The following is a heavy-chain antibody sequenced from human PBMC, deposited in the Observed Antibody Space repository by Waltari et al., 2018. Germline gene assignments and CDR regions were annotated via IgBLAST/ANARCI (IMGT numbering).Heavy chain of an antibody. CDR2: ISNSGDDT. D-gene: IGHD1-1*01. CDR3: APPAYNDDVGRFDY. Sequence: VQLLESGGGLIQPGGSLRLSCAASGFSFSTYAMSWVRQAPGTGLEWVSAISNSGDDTSYADSGKGRFTISRDNSKNTLYLQMNSRRAEDTAVYYGAPPAYNDDVGRFDYWGQGALVIVSS. V-gene: IGHV3-23*01. J-gene: IGHJ4*02. CDR1: GFSFSTYA.